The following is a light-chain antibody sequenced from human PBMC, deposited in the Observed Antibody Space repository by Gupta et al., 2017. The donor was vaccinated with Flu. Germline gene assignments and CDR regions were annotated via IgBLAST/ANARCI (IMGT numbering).Light chain of an antibody. J-gene: IGLJ1*01. CDR3: CSYAGSPYV. Sequence: VSGSPGQSVTIPCTGTSNDVGGYNYVTWYQQHPGKANKLMIYDVSKRPSGVPDRFSGSKSGNTASLTISGLQAEDEADYYCCSYAGSPYVFGTGTKVTVL. CDR2: DVS. CDR1: SNDVGGYNY. V-gene: IGLV2-11*01.